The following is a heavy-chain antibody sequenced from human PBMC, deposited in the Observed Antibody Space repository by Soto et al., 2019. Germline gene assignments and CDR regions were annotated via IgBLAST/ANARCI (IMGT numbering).Heavy chain of an antibody. CDR2: IKQDGSEK. V-gene: IGHV3-7*01. Sequence: HPGGSLRLSCAASGFAFISYWIIWGGHSPGKGLEWVANIKQDGSEKYYVDSVKGRFTISRDNAKNSLYLQMNSLRAEDTAVYYCASGGIAAAGIYYYYYYGMDVWGQGTTVTVSS. CDR1: GFAFISYW. D-gene: IGHD6-13*01. J-gene: IGHJ6*02. CDR3: ASGGIAAAGIYYYYYYGMDV.